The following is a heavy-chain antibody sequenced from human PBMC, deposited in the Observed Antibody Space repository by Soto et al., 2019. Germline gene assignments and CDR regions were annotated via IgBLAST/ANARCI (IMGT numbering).Heavy chain of an antibody. CDR3: ARGPRYNWNGFDD. D-gene: IGHD1-20*01. Sequence: PSETLSLTCAVYGGSFSGYYWSWIRQPPGKGLEWIGEINHSGSTNYNPSLKSRVTIPVDTSKNQFSLKLSSVTAADTAVYYCARGPRYNWNGFDDWGQGTLVTVSS. V-gene: IGHV4-34*01. CDR1: GGSFSGYY. CDR2: INHSGST. J-gene: IGHJ4*02.